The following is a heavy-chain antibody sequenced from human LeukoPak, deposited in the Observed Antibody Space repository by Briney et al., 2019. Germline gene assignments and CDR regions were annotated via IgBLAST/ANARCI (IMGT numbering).Heavy chain of an antibody. CDR1: GGSISSYY. V-gene: IGHV4-4*07. D-gene: IGHD4-17*01. CDR3: AREYGDFDY. J-gene: IGHJ4*02. Sequence: SETLSLTCTVSGGSISSYYWSWIRQPAGKGLEWIGRIDASGRTNYNPSLKSRVTMSVDTSKKQFSLKVNSVTAADTAVYYCAREYGDFDYWGQGTLDTVSS. CDR2: IDASGRT.